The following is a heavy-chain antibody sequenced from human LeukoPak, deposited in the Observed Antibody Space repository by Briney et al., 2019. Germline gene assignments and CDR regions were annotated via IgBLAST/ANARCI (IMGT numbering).Heavy chain of an antibody. CDR2: ISSSGSTI. J-gene: IGHJ4*02. Sequence: GGSLRLSCAASGFTFSDYYMSWIRQAPGKGLEWVSYISSSGSTIYYADSVKGRFTISRDNAKNSLYLQMNSLRAEDTAVYYCTRDLRPRTIGYYFDYWGQGTLVTVSS. V-gene: IGHV3-11*01. CDR1: GFTFSDYY. D-gene: IGHD1-14*01. CDR3: TRDLRPRTIGYYFDY.